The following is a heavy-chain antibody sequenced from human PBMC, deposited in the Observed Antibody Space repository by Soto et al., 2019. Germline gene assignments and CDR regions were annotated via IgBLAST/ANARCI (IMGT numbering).Heavy chain of an antibody. V-gene: IGHV1-69*02. CDR1: GGTFSSYT. J-gene: IGHJ4*02. CDR2: IIPILGIA. D-gene: IGHD6-13*01. CDR3: ARARGGVAAAGRSALDYFDY. Sequence: GASVKVSCKASGGTFSSYTISWVRQAPGQGLEWMGRIIPILGIANYAQKFQGRVTITADKSTSTAYMELSSLRSEDTAVYYCARARGGVAAAGRSALDYFDYWGQGTLVTVSS.